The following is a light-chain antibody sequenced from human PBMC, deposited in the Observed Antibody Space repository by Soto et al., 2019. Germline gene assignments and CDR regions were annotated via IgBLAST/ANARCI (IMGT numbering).Light chain of an antibody. Sequence: IVFTQSPGTPSLPPGERATLSCRASQRVSSSYLACYQQKRGQAPSLLXDGSSSRATGSPDRLSGSGSGTDFTLTISSLQSEDFAVYYCQQYNNGTITFGQGTRLEIK. CDR1: QRVSSSY. CDR2: GSS. V-gene: IGKV3-20*01. CDR3: QQYNNGTIT. J-gene: IGKJ5*01.